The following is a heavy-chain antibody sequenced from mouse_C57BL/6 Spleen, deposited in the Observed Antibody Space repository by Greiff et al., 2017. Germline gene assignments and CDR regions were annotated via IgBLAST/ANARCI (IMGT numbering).Heavy chain of an antibody. CDR1: GYTFTSYW. V-gene: IGHV1-64*01. D-gene: IGHD1-1*01. CDR3: ASPHYYGSPVLDY. CDR2: IHPNSGST. Sequence: VQLQQPGAELVKPGASVKLSCKASGYTFTSYWMHWVKQRPGQGLEWIGMIHPNSGSTNYNEKFKSKATLTVDKSSSTSYMQLSSLTSEDCAVYYCASPHYYGSPVLDYWGQGTTLTVSS. J-gene: IGHJ2*01.